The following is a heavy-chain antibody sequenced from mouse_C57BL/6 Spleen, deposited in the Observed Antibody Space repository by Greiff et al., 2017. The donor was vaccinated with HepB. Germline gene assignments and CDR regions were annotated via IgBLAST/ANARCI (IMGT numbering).Heavy chain of an antibody. V-gene: IGHV5-4*01. Sequence: EVQLVESGGGLVKPGGSLKLSCAASGFTFSSYAMSWVRQTPEKRLEWVATISDGGSYTYYPDNVKGRFTISRDNAKNNLYLQMSHLKSEDTAMYYGERGNSNYLAWFAYWGQGTLVTVSA. CDR3: ERGNSNYLAWFAY. CDR1: GFTFSSYA. J-gene: IGHJ3*01. CDR2: ISDGGSYT. D-gene: IGHD2-5*01.